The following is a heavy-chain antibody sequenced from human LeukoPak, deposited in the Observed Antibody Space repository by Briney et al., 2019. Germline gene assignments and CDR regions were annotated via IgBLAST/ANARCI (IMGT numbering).Heavy chain of an antibody. CDR2: IIPIFGTA. V-gene: IGHV1-69*13. J-gene: IGHJ6*03. CDR1: GYTFTGYY. D-gene: IGHD4-11*01. CDR3: ARGHYGNYGGSHYYYYMDV. Sequence: GASVKVSCKASGYTFTGYYMHWVRQAPGQGLEWMGGIIPIFGTANYAQKFQGRVTITADESTSTAYMELSSLISEDTAVYYCARGHYGNYGGSHYYYYMDVWGKGTTVTISS.